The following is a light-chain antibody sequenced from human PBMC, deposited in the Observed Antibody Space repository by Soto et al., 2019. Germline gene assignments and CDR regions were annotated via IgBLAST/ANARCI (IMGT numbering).Light chain of an antibody. J-gene: IGLJ3*02. CDR2: NNN. CDR1: SSDIGADND. V-gene: IGLV1-40*01. CDR3: QSYDSILSASV. Sequence: QSVLTQPPSVSGAPGQRVTISCTGSSSDIGADNDVHWYQQLPGTAPRLLIYNNNNRPSGVPDRFSGSKSDTSASLAITGLQADDEADYYCQSYDSILSASVFGGGTKLTVL.